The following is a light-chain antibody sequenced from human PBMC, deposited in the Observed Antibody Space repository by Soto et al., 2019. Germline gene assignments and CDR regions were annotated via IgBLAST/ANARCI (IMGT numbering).Light chain of an antibody. CDR2: SNT. V-gene: IGLV1-44*01. CDR1: SSNIGSNT. Sequence: QAVVTQPPSASGTPGQRVTISCSGSSSNIGSNTVTWFQHLPGTAPKLLISSNTQRPSGVPARFSGSKSGTSASLAIGGLQSEDEADYYCAAWDDSLNGVAFGGGTKVTVL. J-gene: IGLJ2*01. CDR3: AAWDDSLNGVA.